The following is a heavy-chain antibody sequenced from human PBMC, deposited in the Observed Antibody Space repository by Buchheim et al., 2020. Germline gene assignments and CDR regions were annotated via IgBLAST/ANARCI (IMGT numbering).Heavy chain of an antibody. CDR3: TKAFYYGSGDYYSRMGYFFGMDV. D-gene: IGHD3-10*01. CDR2: ISYDVSKK. Sequence: QVQVVESGGGVVQPGGSPRLSCGASGFSFRDYGMHWVRQAPGKGLEWVAVISYDVSKKYYGDSVKGRFTISRDNFKHMVFFQMNSLRVEDTAVYYCTKAFYYGSGDYYSRMGYFFGMDVWGPGTT. V-gene: IGHV3-30*18. CDR1: GFSFRDYG. J-gene: IGHJ6*01.